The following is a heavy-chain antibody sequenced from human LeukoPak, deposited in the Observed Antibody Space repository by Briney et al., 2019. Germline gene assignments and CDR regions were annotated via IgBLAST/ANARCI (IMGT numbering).Heavy chain of an antibody. J-gene: IGHJ4*02. CDR1: GLTFSRYA. CDR3: TKSGKVDGGHFYDH. CDR2: ITGSGSTT. Sequence: TGGSLRLSCAASGLTFSRYAMNWVRQAPGKRLDWVSTITGSGSTTYYADSVKGRFTVFRDNSKNTLYLQMNSLRAEDTAIYYCTKSGKVDGGHFYDHWGQGTLVAVSS. V-gene: IGHV3-23*01. D-gene: IGHD4-17*01.